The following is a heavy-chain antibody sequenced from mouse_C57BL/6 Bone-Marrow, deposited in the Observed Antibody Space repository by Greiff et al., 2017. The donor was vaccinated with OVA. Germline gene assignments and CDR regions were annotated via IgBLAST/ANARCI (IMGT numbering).Heavy chain of an antibody. CDR3: ARNGGQLTLRGFAY. CDR2: IYPGSGST. CDR1: GYTFTSYW. V-gene: IGHV1-55*01. J-gene: IGHJ3*01. D-gene: IGHD3-2*02. Sequence: VQLQQPGAELVKPGASVKMSCKASGYTFTSYWITWVKQRPGQGLEWIGDIYPGSGSTNYNEKFKSKATLTVDTSSSTAYMQLSSLTSEDSAVYYCARNGGQLTLRGFAYWGQGTLVTVSA.